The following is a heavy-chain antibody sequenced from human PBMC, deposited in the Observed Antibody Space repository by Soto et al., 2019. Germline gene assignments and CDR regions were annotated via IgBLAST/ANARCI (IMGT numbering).Heavy chain of an antibody. CDR2: IYYSGST. Sequence: ASETLSLTCTVSGGSISSGGYYWSWIRQHPGKGLEWIGYIYYSGSTYYNPSLKSRVTISVDTSKNQFSLKLSSVTAADTTVYYCARYNCISTSCSFDYWGQGTLVTVSS. CDR3: ARYNCISTSCSFDY. D-gene: IGHD2-2*01. CDR1: GGSISSGGYY. V-gene: IGHV4-31*03. J-gene: IGHJ4*02.